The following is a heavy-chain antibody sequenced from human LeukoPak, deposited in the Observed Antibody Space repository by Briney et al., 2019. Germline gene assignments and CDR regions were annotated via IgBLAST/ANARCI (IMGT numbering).Heavy chain of an antibody. V-gene: IGHV3-7*01. D-gene: IGHD2-21*01. J-gene: IGHJ4*02. CDR3: ARDYGDHPYPEVTLDL. CDR2: IKQDGREE. CDR1: GFTFSTYW. Sequence: GGSLRLSCAASGFTFSTYWMSWVRQAPGKGLEWVANIKQDGREEYYVDSVKGRFTISRDNAKKSTYLQMNRVRAEDTAVYYCARDYGDHPYPEVTLDLWGQGTLVTVSS.